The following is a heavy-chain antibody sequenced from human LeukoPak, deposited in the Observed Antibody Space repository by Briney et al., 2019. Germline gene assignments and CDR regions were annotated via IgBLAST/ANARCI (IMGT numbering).Heavy chain of an antibody. CDR3: AKGRGCTNGVCYMDY. CDR2: TSGDGGAT. CDR1: GFTFSSYA. D-gene: IGHD2-8*01. Sequence: GGSLRLSCAASGFTFSSYAMSWVRQSTGKGLEWVSSTSGDGGATYYSNSVKGRFTISRDNSRNTLYLRMNSLRAEDTAVYYCAKGRGCTNGVCYMDYWGQGTLVTVSS. V-gene: IGHV3-23*01. J-gene: IGHJ4*02.